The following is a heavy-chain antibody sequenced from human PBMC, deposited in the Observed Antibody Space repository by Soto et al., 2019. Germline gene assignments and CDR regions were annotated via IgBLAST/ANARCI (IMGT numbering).Heavy chain of an antibody. V-gene: IGHV3-23*01. CDR3: AKARLRFPYYYYYGMDV. D-gene: IGHD3-3*01. J-gene: IGHJ6*02. CDR1: GFTFSSYA. CDR2: ISGSGGST. Sequence: GGSLRLSCAASGFTFSSYAMSWVRQAPGKGLEWVSAISGSGGSTYYADSVKGRFTISRDNSKNTLYLQMNSLRAEDTAVYYCAKARLRFPYYYYYGMDVWGQGTTVTVSS.